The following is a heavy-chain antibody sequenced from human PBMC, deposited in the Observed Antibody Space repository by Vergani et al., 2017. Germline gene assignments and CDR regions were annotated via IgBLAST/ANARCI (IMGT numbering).Heavy chain of an antibody. D-gene: IGHD6-19*01. J-gene: IGHJ5*02. CDR1: GCTFSSHS. Sequence: VQLVESGGGIVQPGRSLRLSCVASGCTFSSHSMNWVRQAPGKGLEWVSSISSSSSYIYYADSVKGRFTISRDNAKNSLYLQMNSLRAEDTAVYYCARDSWIAVAGTPSPAKTNWFDPWGQGTLVTVSS. V-gene: IGHV3-21*01. CDR2: ISSSSSYI. CDR3: ARDSWIAVAGTPSPAKTNWFDP.